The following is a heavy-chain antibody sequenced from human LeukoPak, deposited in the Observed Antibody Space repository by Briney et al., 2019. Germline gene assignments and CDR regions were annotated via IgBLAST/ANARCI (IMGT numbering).Heavy chain of an antibody. CDR1: GYTFTSYA. J-gene: IGHJ3*02. Sequence: ASVKVSCKASGYTFTSYAMHWVRQAPGQRLEWMGWINAGNGNTKYSQEFQGRVTITRDTSASTAYMELSSLRSEDMAVYYCAREGYSSSYFAFDIWGQGTMVTVSS. D-gene: IGHD6-13*01. CDR3: AREGYSSSYFAFDI. CDR2: INAGNGNT. V-gene: IGHV1-3*03.